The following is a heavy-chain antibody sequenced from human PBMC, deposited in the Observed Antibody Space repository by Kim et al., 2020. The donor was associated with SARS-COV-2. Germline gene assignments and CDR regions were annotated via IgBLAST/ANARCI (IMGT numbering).Heavy chain of an antibody. V-gene: IGHV3-74*01. D-gene: IGHD6-19*01. Sequence: DGTPTPHAYSVKDRFTISRDNAKNTLYLQMNGLRVEDTAVYHCAAVTGTVNWGQGTLVIVSS. CDR2: DGTPT. CDR3: AAVTGTVN. J-gene: IGHJ4*02.